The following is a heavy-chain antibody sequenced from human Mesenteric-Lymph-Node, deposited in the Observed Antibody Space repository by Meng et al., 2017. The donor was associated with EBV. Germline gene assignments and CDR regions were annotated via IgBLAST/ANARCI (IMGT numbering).Heavy chain of an antibody. Sequence: QALLVPSGAEVKKAGASVKVSCNASGYIFSEYYMHWVRLASGQGLEWMGRVNSHRGGSNYAQKSQGRVNLTSDTSNSKVYMEMSSLRSDDTALYYCARGTLSGVAAPNWGQGTLVTVSS. J-gene: IGHJ4*02. CDR1: GYIFSEYY. D-gene: IGHD6-13*01. CDR2: VNSHRGGS. V-gene: IGHV1-2*06. CDR3: ARGTLSGVAAPN.